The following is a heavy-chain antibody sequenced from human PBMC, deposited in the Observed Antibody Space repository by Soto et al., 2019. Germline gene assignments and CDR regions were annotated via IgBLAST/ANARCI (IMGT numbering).Heavy chain of an antibody. V-gene: IGHV1-8*01. CDR2: MNPNSGNT. Sequence: ASVKVSCKASGGTFTSYDINWVRQATGQGLEWMGWMNPNSGNTGYAQKFQGRVTMTRNTSISTAYMELSSLRSEDTAVYYCARAPKTIYDLGTLLPDYWGQGTLVTVSS. D-gene: IGHD3-3*01. J-gene: IGHJ4*02. CDR1: GGTFTSYD. CDR3: ARAPKTIYDLGTLLPDY.